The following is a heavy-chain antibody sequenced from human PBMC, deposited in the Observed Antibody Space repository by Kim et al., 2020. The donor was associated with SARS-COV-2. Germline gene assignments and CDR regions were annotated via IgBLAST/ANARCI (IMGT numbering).Heavy chain of an antibody. Sequence: ASVKVSCKASGYTFTSYAMNWVRQAPGQGLEWMGWINTNTGNPTYAQGFTGRFVFSLDTSVSTAYLQISSLKAEDTAVYYCARVSWGGGYSSSWSLYYYYMDVWGKGTTVTVSS. J-gene: IGHJ6*03. CDR2: INTNTGNP. D-gene: IGHD6-13*01. V-gene: IGHV7-4-1*02. CDR1: GYTFTSYA. CDR3: ARVSWGGGYSSSWSLYYYYMDV.